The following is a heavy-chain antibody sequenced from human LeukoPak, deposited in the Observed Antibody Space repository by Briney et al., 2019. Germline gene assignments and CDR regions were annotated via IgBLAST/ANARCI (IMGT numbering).Heavy chain of an antibody. D-gene: IGHD2-2*01. V-gene: IGHV1-69*04. J-gene: IGHJ5*02. Sequence: SVKVSCKASGGTFSSYTISWVRQAPGQGLEWMGRIIPILGIANYAQKFQGRVTITADKSTSTAYMELSSLRSEDTAVYYCAREGTSWPTWFHPWGQGTLVTVSP. CDR2: IIPILGIA. CDR1: GGTFSSYT. CDR3: AREGTSWPTWFHP.